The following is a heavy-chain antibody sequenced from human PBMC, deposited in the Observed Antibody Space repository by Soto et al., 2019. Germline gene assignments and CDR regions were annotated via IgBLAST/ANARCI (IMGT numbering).Heavy chain of an antibody. Sequence: QVQLVQSGAEVKKPGSSVKVSCKASGGTFSSYAISWVRQAPGQGLEWMGGIIPIFGTANYAQKFQGRVTITADESTSTAYMELSSLRSEDTAVYYCSRTLGIAAAEDRLGDYYGMDFWGQGTTVTVSS. CDR2: IIPIFGTA. CDR1: GGTFSSYA. V-gene: IGHV1-69*01. J-gene: IGHJ6*02. CDR3: SRTLGIAAAEDRLGDYYGMDF. D-gene: IGHD6-13*01.